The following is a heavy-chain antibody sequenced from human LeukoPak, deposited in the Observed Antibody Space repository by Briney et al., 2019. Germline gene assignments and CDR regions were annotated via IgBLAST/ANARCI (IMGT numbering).Heavy chain of an antibody. V-gene: IGHV5-51*01. CDR1: GYSFTSYW. J-gene: IGHJ3*02. CDR3: ARIRYPVVVPAAITGAFDI. D-gene: IGHD2-2*01. CDR2: IYPGDSDA. Sequence: GESLKISCKGSGYSFTSYWIGWVRQMPGKGLEWMGIIYPGDSDARYSPPFRGQVTISSDKSISTVYLQWSSLKASDTAMYYCARIRYPVVVPAAITGAFDIWGQGTMVTVSS.